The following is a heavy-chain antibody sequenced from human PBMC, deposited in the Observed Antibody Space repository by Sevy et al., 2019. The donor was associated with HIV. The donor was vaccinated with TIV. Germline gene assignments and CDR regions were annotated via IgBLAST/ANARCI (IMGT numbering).Heavy chain of an antibody. CDR1: GGSITSLY. Sequence: SETLSLTCTVSGGSITSLYWNWIRQPPGKGLEWIANIYYNGHINYNPSLKSRVTLSLDTSKDQFSLRLSSVTATDTAMYYCAGENAWGRGYSWGQGTLVTVSS. J-gene: IGHJ4*02. CDR2: IYYNGHI. CDR3: AGENAWGRGYS. V-gene: IGHV4-59*08. D-gene: IGHD1-26*01.